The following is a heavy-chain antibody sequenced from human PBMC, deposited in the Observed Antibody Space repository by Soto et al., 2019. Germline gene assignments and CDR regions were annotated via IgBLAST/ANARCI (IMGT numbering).Heavy chain of an antibody. V-gene: IGHV3-7*03. CDR2: IKQDGSER. D-gene: IGHD2-15*01. Sequence: EVQLVESGGGLVQPGGSLRLSCAASGFTFSSYWMSWVRQAPGKGLEWVANIKQDGSERYYVDSVKGRFTISRDNAKTSLYLQINSLRADDTAVYYCARGGDYCSGGSCYSDYFDHWGQGTLVTLSS. J-gene: IGHJ4*02. CDR3: ARGGDYCSGGSCYSDYFDH. CDR1: GFTFSSYW.